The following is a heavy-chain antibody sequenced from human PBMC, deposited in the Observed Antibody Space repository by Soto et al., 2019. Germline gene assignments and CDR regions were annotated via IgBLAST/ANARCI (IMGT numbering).Heavy chain of an antibody. CDR2: ISYDGSNK. Sequence: QVQLVESGGGVVQPGRSLRLSCAASGFTFSSYGMHWFRQAPGKGLEWVAVISYDGSNKYYADSVKGRFTISRDNSENTLNLQMNSLSAEDTAVYYCARGPLLIAAAGTTPGAFDIWGQGTMVTVSS. CDR3: ARGPLLIAAAGTTPGAFDI. V-gene: IGHV3-30*03. D-gene: IGHD6-13*01. CDR1: GFTFSSYG. J-gene: IGHJ3*02.